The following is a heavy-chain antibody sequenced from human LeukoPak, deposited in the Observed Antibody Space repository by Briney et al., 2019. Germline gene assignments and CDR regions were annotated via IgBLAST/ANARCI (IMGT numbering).Heavy chain of an antibody. CDR3: ARVGYSSSWCYFDY. V-gene: IGHV3-7*01. J-gene: IGHJ4*02. Sequence: PRGSLRLSCAASGFTFSSYWMSWVRQAPGKGLEWVANIKQDGSEKYYVDSVKGRFTISRDNAKNSLYLQMNSLRAEDTAVYYCARVGYSSSWCYFDYWGQGTLVTVSS. CDR2: IKQDGSEK. CDR1: GFTFSSYW. D-gene: IGHD6-13*01.